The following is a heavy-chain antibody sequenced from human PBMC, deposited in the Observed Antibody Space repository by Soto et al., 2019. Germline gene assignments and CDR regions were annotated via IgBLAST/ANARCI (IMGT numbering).Heavy chain of an antibody. D-gene: IGHD5-12*01. CDR2: TSSSGNYI. CDR3: ATTGRWLQFEEY. J-gene: IGHJ4*02. V-gene: IGHV3-21*01. Sequence: SLRSPRLSCANYGYTFSDSIINWLVYASGKGLEWVSSTSSSGNYIYSAESVKGRFTISRDNTKSSLNLQMNSLRAEDTAVYYCATTGRWLQFEEYGGQGSLVTVSS. CDR1: GYTFSDSI.